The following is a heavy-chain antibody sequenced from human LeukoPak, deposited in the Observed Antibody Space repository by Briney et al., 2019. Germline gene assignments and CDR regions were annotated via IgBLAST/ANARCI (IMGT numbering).Heavy chain of an antibody. V-gene: IGHV4-59*01. Sequence: PSETLSLTCTVSGGSISSYYWSWIRQPPGKGLEWIGYIYYTGSTNYNPSLKSRVTISVGTSKNQFSLKLSSVTAADTAVYYCARVPAGPYFDYWGQGTLVTVSS. J-gene: IGHJ4*02. CDR2: IYYTGST. CDR1: GGSISSYY. CDR3: ARVPAGPYFDY.